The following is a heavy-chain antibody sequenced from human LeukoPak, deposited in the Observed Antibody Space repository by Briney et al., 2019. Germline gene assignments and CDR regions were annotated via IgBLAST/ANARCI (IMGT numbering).Heavy chain of an antibody. V-gene: IGHV4-4*07. CDR2: IYTSGST. D-gene: IGHD3-22*01. Sequence: SETLSLTCTVSGGSISSYYWSWIRQPPGKGLEWIGRIYTSGSTNYNPSLRSRVTMSVDTSKNQFSLKLSSVTAADTAVYYCARDPNYYDSSGPAAFDIWGQGTMVTVSS. CDR3: ARDPNYYDSSGPAAFDI. CDR1: GGSISSYY. J-gene: IGHJ3*02.